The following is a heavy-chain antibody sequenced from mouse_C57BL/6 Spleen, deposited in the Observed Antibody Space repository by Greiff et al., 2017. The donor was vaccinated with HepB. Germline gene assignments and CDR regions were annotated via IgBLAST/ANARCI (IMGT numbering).Heavy chain of an antibody. CDR2: IYPGSGST. D-gene: IGHD1-1*01. CDR3: ARGGYYGSRGYFDV. CDR1: GYTFTSYW. J-gene: IGHJ1*03. V-gene: IGHV1-55*01. Sequence: QVQLQQPGAELVKPGASVKMSCKASGYTFTSYWITWVKQRPGQGLEWIGDIYPGSGSTNYNEKFKSKATLTVDTSSSTAYMQLSSLTSEDSAVYYCARGGYYGSRGYFDVWGTGTTVTVSS.